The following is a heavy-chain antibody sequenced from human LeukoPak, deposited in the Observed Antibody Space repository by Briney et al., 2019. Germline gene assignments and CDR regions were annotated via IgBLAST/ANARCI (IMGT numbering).Heavy chain of an antibody. CDR3: ARDRDYYGSGSPCNGDSFDI. CDR2: INPNSGGT. D-gene: IGHD3-10*01. Sequence: ASVKVSCKASGYTFTGYYMHWVRQAPGQGLEWMGWINPNSGGTNYAQKFQGRVTMTRDTSISTAYMELSRLRSDDTAVYYCARDRDYYGSGSPCNGDSFDIWGQGTMVTVSS. CDR1: GYTFTGYY. V-gene: IGHV1-2*02. J-gene: IGHJ3*02.